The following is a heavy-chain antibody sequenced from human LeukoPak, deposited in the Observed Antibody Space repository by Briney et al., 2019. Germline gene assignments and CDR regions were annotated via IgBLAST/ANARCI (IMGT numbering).Heavy chain of an antibody. Sequence: GASVKVSCKASGYTFTSYAMNWVRQAPGQGLEWMGWINPNSGGTNYAQKFQGRVTMTRDTSISTAYMELSRLRSDDTAVYYCARDKGTTVTSDDAFDIWGQGTMVTVSS. CDR1: GYTFTSYA. CDR3: ARDKGTTVTSDDAFDI. CDR2: INPNSGGT. D-gene: IGHD4-17*01. V-gene: IGHV1-2*02. J-gene: IGHJ3*02.